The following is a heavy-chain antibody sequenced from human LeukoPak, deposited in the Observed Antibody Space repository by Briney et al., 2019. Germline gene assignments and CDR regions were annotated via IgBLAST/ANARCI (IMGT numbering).Heavy chain of an antibody. CDR1: GFTFDDYA. Sequence: GGSLRLSCAASGFTFDDYAMHWVRQAPGKGLEWVSAISWNSGSIGYADSVKGRFTISRDNAKNSLYLQMNSLRAEDTALYYCAKDAHWGYFDYWGQGTLVTVSS. CDR2: ISWNSGSI. D-gene: IGHD7-27*01. CDR3: AKDAHWGYFDY. V-gene: IGHV3-9*01. J-gene: IGHJ4*02.